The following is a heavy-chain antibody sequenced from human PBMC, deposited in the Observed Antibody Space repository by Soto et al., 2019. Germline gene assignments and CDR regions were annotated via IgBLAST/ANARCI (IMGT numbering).Heavy chain of an antibody. V-gene: IGHV3-30*18. CDR2: ISYDGSNK. CDR1: GFTFSSYG. CDR3: AKERRGYSYGYPYYFDY. D-gene: IGHD5-18*01. Sequence: GGSLRRSCAASGFTFSSYGMHWVRQAPGKGLEWVAVISYDGSNKYYADSVKGRFTISRDNSKNTLYLQMNSLRAEDTAVYYCAKERRGYSYGYPYYFDYWGQGTMVTVSS. J-gene: IGHJ4*02.